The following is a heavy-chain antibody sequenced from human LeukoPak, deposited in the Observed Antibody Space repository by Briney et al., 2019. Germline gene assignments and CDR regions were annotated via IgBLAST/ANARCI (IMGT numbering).Heavy chain of an antibody. CDR2: ISAYNGNT. CDR1: GYTFTGYY. V-gene: IGHV1-18*04. J-gene: IGHJ5*02. D-gene: IGHD2-8*01. Sequence: ASVKVSCKASGYTFTGYYMHWVRQAPGQGLEWMGWISAYNGNTNYAQKLQGRVTMTTDTSTSTAYMELRSLRSDDTAVYYCARAGIPGYCTNVTCSNWLDPWGQGTLVTVSS. CDR3: ARAGIPGYCTNVTCSNWLDP.